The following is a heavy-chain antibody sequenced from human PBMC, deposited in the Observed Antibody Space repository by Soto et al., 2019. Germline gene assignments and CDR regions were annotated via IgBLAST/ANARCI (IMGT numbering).Heavy chain of an antibody. J-gene: IGHJ5*02. CDR1: GGTFSSYA. V-gene: IGHV1-69*01. CDR3: AREQYVKAAAGRAGWFDP. D-gene: IGHD6-13*01. Sequence: QVQLVQSGAEVKKPGSSVKVSCKASGGTFSSYAISWVRQAPGQGLEWMGGIIPIFGTANYAQKFQGRVTITADESTSTAYMELSSLRSEDTAVYYCAREQYVKAAAGRAGWFDPWGQGTLDTVSS. CDR2: IIPIFGTA.